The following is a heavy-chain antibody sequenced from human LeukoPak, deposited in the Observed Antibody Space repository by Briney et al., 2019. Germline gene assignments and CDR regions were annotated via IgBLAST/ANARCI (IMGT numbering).Heavy chain of an antibody. CDR2: IKQDGSET. CDR3: ARGRYSGYMYYFDY. D-gene: IGHD5-12*01. J-gene: IGHJ4*02. CDR1: GFTFSRYW. Sequence: GGSLRPSCAASGFTFSRYWMTWVRQAPGKGLEWVANIKQDGSETYYVDAVKGRFTISRDNAKNSLYLQMNSLRVDDTAVYFCARGRYSGYMYYFDYWGQGTLVTVSS. V-gene: IGHV3-7*01.